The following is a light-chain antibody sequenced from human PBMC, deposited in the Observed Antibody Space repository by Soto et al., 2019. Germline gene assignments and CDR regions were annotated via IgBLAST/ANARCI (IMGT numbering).Light chain of an antibody. CDR2: DAT. V-gene: IGKV3-15*01. CDR3: QQYNNWPT. J-gene: IGKJ1*01. CDR1: QSVRSN. Sequence: IVMTHFPATLSVFPWERATLSFRASQSVRSNLDWYQQKPGQAPRLLIYDATTRATGIPARFNGSGSGTEFTLSISSLQSEDIAVYYCQQYNNWPTFGQGTKVDIK.